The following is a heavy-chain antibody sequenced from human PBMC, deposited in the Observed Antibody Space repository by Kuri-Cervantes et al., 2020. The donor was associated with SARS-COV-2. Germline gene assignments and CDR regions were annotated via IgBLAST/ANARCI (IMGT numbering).Heavy chain of an antibody. J-gene: IGHJ3*02. CDR3: ARMSLLQNDAFDI. CDR2: IIPILGTA. V-gene: IGHV1-69*04. Sequence: SVKVSCKASGGTFSSYAISWVRQAPGQGLEWMGRIIPILGTANYAQKFQGRVTITTDKSTSTAYMELSSLRSEDTAVYYCARMSLLQNDAFDIWGRGTMVTVSS. CDR1: GGTFSSYA. D-gene: IGHD1-26*01.